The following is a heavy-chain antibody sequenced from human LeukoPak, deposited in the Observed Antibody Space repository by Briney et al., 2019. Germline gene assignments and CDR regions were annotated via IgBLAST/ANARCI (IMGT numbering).Heavy chain of an antibody. CDR3: ARDRAIFGVVKWGDY. Sequence: PGGSLRLSCAASGFTFSSYSMNWVRQAPGKGLEWVSSISSSSSYIYYADSVKGRFTIPRDNAKNSLYLQMNSLRAEDTAVYYCARDRAIFGVVKWGDYWGQGTLVTVSS. D-gene: IGHD3-3*01. CDR1: GFTFSSYS. V-gene: IGHV3-21*01. CDR2: ISSSSSYI. J-gene: IGHJ4*02.